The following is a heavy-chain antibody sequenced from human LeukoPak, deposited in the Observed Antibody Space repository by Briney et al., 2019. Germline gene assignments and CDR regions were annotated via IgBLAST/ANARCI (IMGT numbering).Heavy chain of an antibody. CDR1: GFTFSSYS. D-gene: IGHD5-12*01. V-gene: IGHV3-21*01. CDR2: ISSSSSYT. Sequence: PGGSLGLSCAASGFTFSSYSMNWVRQAPGKGLEWVSSISSSSSYTYYADSVKGRFTISRDNAKNSLYLQMNSLRAEDTAVYYCARDKWLRPIDYWGQGTLVTVSS. J-gene: IGHJ4*02. CDR3: ARDKWLRPIDY.